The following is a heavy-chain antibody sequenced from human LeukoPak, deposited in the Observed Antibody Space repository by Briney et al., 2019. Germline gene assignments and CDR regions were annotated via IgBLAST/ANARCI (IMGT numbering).Heavy chain of an antibody. CDR1: GYTFTGYY. CDR3: ARARYNYGSNWFDP. J-gene: IGHJ5*02. D-gene: IGHD5-18*01. Sequence: ASVKVSCKASGYTFTGYYMHWVRQAPGQGLEWMGWINPNSGGTNYAQKFQGRVTMTRDTSISTAYMELSRLRSDDTAAYYCARARYNYGSNWFDPWGQGTLVTVPS. V-gene: IGHV1-2*02. CDR2: INPNSGGT.